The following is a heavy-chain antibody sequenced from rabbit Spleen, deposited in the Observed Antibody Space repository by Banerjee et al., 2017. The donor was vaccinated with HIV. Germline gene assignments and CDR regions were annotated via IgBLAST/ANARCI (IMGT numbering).Heavy chain of an antibody. Sequence: QEQLEESGGDLVKPEGSLTLTCTASGFSFSSSYWICWVRQAPGKGLEWIACIYAGSSATDYASWVNGRFTISKTSSTTVTLQMTSLTAADTATYFCARDMENSGWYFDLWGPGTLVTVS. D-gene: IGHD4-1*01. J-gene: IGHJ4*01. CDR3: ARDMENSGWYFDL. CDR2: IYAGSSAT. V-gene: IGHV1S45*01. CDR1: GFSFSSSYW.